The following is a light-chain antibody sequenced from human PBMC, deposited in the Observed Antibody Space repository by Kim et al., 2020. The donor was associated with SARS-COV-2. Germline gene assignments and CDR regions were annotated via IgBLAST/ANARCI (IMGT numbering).Light chain of an antibody. V-gene: IGLV1-40*01. CDR3: QSYDSSLSGFV. Sequence: QSVLTQPPSVSGAPGQRVTVSCAGTHSNIGAGYDAYWYQQFPGMAPKLLIYGDINRPSGVPDRFSGSKSGSSASLVITGLQPEDEADYYCQSYDSSLSGFVFGSGTKVTVL. J-gene: IGLJ1*01. CDR2: GDI. CDR1: HSNIGAGYD.